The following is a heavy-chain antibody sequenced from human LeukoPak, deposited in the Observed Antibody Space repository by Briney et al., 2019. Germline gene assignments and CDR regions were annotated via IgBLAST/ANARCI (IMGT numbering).Heavy chain of an antibody. V-gene: IGHV4-34*01. CDR3: ARERRDGYRRFDY. J-gene: IGHJ4*02. Sequence: PSDTLSLPCAVYGGSFCGYHWSWIPQPPGKGLEWIGEINHSGSTNYNPSLKRLVTISVDTSKNQFSLKLSSMTAADTAVYFCARERRDGYRRFDYWGQGTLVTVSS. D-gene: IGHD5-24*01. CDR1: GGSFCGYH. CDR2: INHSGST.